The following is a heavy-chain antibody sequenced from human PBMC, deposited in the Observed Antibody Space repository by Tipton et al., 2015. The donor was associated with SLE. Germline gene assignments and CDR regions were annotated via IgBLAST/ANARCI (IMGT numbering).Heavy chain of an antibody. Sequence: TLSLTCTVSGGSISSSGYYWGWIRQPPGKGLEWIGGIYYSGSTNYNPSLKSRVTISVNTSKNQFPLKLSSVIAAETAVYYCARGPSLRYFDWLSQPFDYWGQGTLVTVSS. CDR3: ARGPSLRYFDWLSQPFDY. D-gene: IGHD3-9*01. CDR1: GGSISSSGYY. V-gene: IGHV4-39*06. J-gene: IGHJ4*02. CDR2: IYYSGST.